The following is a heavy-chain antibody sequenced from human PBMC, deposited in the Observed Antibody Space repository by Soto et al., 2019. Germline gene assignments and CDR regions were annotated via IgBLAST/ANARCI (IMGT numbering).Heavy chain of an antibody. V-gene: IGHV3-13*01. D-gene: IGHD6-13*01. CDR3: ARGGSSSWYHYYGMDV. CDR2: IGTAGDT. J-gene: IGHJ6*02. Sequence: PGGALRLSCTASGFTFSSYDMHWVRQATGKGLEWVSTIGTAGDTYYPGSVKGRFTISRENAKNSLYLQMNSLRAGDTAVYYCARGGSSSWYHYYGMDVWGQGTTVTVSS. CDR1: GFTFSSYD.